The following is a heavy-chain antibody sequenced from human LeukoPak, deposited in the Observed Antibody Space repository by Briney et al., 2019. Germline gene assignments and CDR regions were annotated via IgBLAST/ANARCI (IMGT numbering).Heavy chain of an antibody. Sequence: ASVKASCKASGFTFTSNYIHWVRQAPGQGLEWMGMIYPRDGSTSYAQKFQGRVTVTRDTSTSTVHMELSGLRSEDTAVYYCARDQEGFDYWGQGTLVTVSS. CDR2: IYPRDGST. J-gene: IGHJ4*02. V-gene: IGHV1-46*01. CDR3: ARDQEGFDY. CDR1: GFTFTSNY.